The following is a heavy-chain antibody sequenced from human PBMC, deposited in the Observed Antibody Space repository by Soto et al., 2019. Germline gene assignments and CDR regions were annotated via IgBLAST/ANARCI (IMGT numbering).Heavy chain of an antibody. CDR2: IFYSGYN. J-gene: IGHJ5*02. Sequence: TLSLTCTVSGGSISSGGYYWSWIRQSPGKGLEWSGYIFYSGYNYYNQSLKSRLSMSVDTSNNQFSLRLPSVTAAYSAVYFCARLQPIGGAPSPMGWFGPRGQGT. D-gene: IGHD2-21*01. CDR3: ARLQPIGGAPSPMGWFGP. CDR1: GGSISSGGYY. V-gene: IGHV4-31*03.